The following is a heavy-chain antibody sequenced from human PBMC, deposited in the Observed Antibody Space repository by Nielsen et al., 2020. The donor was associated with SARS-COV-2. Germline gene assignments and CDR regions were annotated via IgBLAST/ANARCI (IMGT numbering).Heavy chain of an antibody. CDR3: ARENYYDTSGYCYGMDV. V-gene: IGHV1-2*06. Sequence: WVRQAPGQGLEWMGRINPKSGGTNYAQKFQGRVTMTRDTSISTAYMELSGLRSDDTAVYYCARENYYDTSGYCYGMDVWGQGTTVTVSS. D-gene: IGHD3-22*01. CDR2: INPKSGGT. J-gene: IGHJ6*02.